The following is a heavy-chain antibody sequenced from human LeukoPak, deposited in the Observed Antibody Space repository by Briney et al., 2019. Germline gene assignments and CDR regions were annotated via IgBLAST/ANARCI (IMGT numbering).Heavy chain of an antibody. V-gene: IGHV4-34*01. D-gene: IGHD4-17*01. CDR2: INHSGST. J-gene: IGHJ4*02. CDR1: GGSFSGYY. Sequence: SETLSLTCAVYGGSFSGYYWSWIRQPPGKGLEWIGEINHSGSTNYNPSLKSRVTMSVDTSKNQFSLKLSSVTAADTAVYYCARGSSSTVTYYFDYWGQGTLVTVSS. CDR3: ARGSSSTVTYYFDY.